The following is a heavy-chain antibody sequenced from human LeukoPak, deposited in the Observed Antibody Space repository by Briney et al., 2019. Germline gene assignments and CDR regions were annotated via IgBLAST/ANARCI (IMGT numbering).Heavy chain of an antibody. Sequence: GGSLRLSCAASGFTLSSYEMNWVRQAPGKGLEWVSYISSSGSTIYYADSVKGRFTISRDNAKNSLYLQMNSLRAEDTAVYYCAREMATIEPYYYYGMDVWGQGTTVTVSS. CDR2: ISSSGSTI. CDR1: GFTLSSYE. D-gene: IGHD5-24*01. CDR3: AREMATIEPYYYYGMDV. J-gene: IGHJ6*02. V-gene: IGHV3-48*03.